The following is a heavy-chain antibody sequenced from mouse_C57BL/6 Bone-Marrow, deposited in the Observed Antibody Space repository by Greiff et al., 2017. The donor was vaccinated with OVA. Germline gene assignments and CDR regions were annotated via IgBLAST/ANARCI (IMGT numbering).Heavy chain of an antibody. V-gene: IGHV5-17*01. CDR3: ERYYYGSSYGMDY. CDR1: GFTFSDYG. J-gene: IGHJ4*01. D-gene: IGHD1-1*01. CDR2: ISSGSSTI. Sequence: EVQLVESGGGLVKPGGSLKLSCAASGFTFSDYGMHWVRQAPEKGLEWVAYISSGSSTIYYADTVKGRFTISRDNAKNTLFLQMTSRRSEDTAMYYCERYYYGSSYGMDYWGQGTSVTVSA.